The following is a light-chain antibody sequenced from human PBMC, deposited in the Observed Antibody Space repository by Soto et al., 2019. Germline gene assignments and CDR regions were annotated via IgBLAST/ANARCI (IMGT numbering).Light chain of an antibody. V-gene: IGKV1-5*01. CDR2: DAS. Sequence: ILMTQSHSTLSATAGDRVTITCRASQSISSWLAWYQKKPGRAPKLLFYDASNLESGVPSRFSGRGSGTEFTLTISNLQPDDIASYYCQQYENYWTFGQGTKVDI. CDR1: QSISSW. CDR3: QQYENYWT. J-gene: IGKJ1*01.